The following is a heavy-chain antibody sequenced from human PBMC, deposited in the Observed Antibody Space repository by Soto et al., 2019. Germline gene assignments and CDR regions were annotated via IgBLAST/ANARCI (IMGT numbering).Heavy chain of an antibody. J-gene: IGHJ5*02. Sequence: GGSLRLSCAASGFTFSSYSMNWVRQAPGKGLEWVSSISSSSSYIYYADSVKGRFTISRDDAKNSLYLQMNSLRAEDTAVYYCARGGLDSGYSFNWFDPWGQGTLVTVSS. CDR2: ISSSSSYI. D-gene: IGHD5-12*01. CDR3: ARGGLDSGYSFNWFDP. CDR1: GFTFSSYS. V-gene: IGHV3-21*01.